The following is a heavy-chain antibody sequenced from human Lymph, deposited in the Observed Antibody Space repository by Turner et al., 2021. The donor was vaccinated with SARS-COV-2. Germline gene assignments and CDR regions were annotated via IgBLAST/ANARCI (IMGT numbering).Heavy chain of an antibody. Sequence: EVQLVESGGGLVQPGGSLRLSCAASGFTFSTYWMSWVRKAPGKGLEWVANIKQDGSEKYYVDSVKGRFTISRDNAKNSLYLQMNSRRAEDTAVYYCARLSMGDWHFDLWGRGTLVTVSS. CDR2: IKQDGSEK. V-gene: IGHV3-7*01. CDR1: GFTFSTYW. D-gene: IGHD1-26*01. J-gene: IGHJ2*01. CDR3: ARLSMGDWHFDL.